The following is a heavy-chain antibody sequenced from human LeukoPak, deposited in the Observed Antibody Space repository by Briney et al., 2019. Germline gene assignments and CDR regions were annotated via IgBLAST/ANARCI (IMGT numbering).Heavy chain of an antibody. D-gene: IGHD5-18*01. Sequence: HAGGSLRLSCAASGFTFSGYGMHWVRQAPGKGLEWVTFIRYDERDKYYADSVKGRFTISRDNSKNTLYLQMNSLRAEDTAVYYCARDLSGIAGYTYGRGIDYWGQGTLVTVSS. J-gene: IGHJ4*02. CDR3: ARDLSGIAGYTYGRGIDY. V-gene: IGHV3-30*02. CDR1: GFTFSGYG. CDR2: IRYDERDK.